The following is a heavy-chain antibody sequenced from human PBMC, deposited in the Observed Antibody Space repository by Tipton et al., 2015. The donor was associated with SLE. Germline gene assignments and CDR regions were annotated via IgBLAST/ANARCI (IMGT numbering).Heavy chain of an antibody. Sequence: SLRLSCAASGFTFSSYSMNRVRQAPGKGLEWVSSISSSSSYIYYADSVKGRFTISRDNAKNSLYLQMNSLRAEDTAVYYCARDHRGYGSSGGYFDYWGQGTLVTVSS. V-gene: IGHV3-21*01. CDR2: ISSSSSYI. CDR1: GFTFSSYS. CDR3: ARDHRGYGSSGGYFDY. D-gene: IGHD3-22*01. J-gene: IGHJ4*02.